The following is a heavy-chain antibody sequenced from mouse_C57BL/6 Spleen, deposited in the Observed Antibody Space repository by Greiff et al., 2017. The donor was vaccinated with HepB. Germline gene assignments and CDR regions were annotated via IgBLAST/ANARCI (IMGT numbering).Heavy chain of an antibody. V-gene: IGHV1-81*01. CDR1: GYTFTSYG. J-gene: IGHJ1*03. CDR3: ARREGYYSNYGGDWYFDV. CDR2: IYPRSGNT. D-gene: IGHD2-5*01. Sequence: QVQLQQSGAELARPGASVKLSCKASGYTFTSYGISWVKQRTGQGLEWIGEIYPRSGNTYYNEKFKGKATLTADKSSSTAYMELRSLTSEDSAVYFCARREGYYSNYGGDWYFDVWGTGTTVTVSS.